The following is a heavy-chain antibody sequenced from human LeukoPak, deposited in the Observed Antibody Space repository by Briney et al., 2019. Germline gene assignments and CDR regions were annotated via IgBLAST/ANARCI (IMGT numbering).Heavy chain of an antibody. CDR1: GYSFTSYG. V-gene: IGHV1-18*01. Sequence: ASVKVSCKASGYSFTSYGISWVQQAPGQWLEWMGWISAYNGNTNYAQKLQGRVTMTTDTSTSTAYMELRSLRSDDTAVYYCARATVVAESENDYWGQGTLVTVSS. J-gene: IGHJ4*02. D-gene: IGHD4-23*01. CDR3: ARATVVAESENDY. CDR2: ISAYNGNT.